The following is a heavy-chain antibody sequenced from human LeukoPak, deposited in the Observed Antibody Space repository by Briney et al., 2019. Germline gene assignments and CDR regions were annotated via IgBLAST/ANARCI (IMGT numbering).Heavy chain of an antibody. CDR1: GYTFTSYD. CDR2: MNPNSGNT. CDR3: ARGSSYDFWSGYCVGDY. D-gene: IGHD3-3*01. Sequence: ASVKVSCKASGYTFTSYDIHWVRQATGQGLEWMGWMNPNSGNTGYAQKFQGRVTMTRNTSISTAYMELSSLRSEDTAVYYCARGSSYDFWSGYCVGDYWGQGTLVTVSS. V-gene: IGHV1-8*01. J-gene: IGHJ4*02.